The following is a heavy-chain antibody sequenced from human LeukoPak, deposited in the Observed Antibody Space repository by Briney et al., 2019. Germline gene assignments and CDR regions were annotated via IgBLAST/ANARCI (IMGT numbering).Heavy chain of an antibody. CDR1: GFTVGSNY. CDR3: ARGIAAAGTPYYDY. CDR2: IYSGGST. D-gene: IGHD6-13*01. Sequence: GGSLRLSCAASGFTVGSNYMSWVRQAPGKGLEWVSVIYSGGSTYYADSVKGRFTISRDNSKSTLYLQMNSLRAEDTAVYYCARGIAAAGTPYYDYWGQGTLVTVSS. J-gene: IGHJ4*02. V-gene: IGHV3-53*01.